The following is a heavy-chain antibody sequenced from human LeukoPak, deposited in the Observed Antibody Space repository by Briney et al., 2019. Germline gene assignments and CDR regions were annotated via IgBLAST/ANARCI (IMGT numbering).Heavy chain of an antibody. Sequence: SVKVSCKASGYTLTSYDINWVRQATGQGLEWMGGIIPIFGTANYAQKFQGRVTITADESTSTAYMELSSLRSEDTAVYYCVAEVIEVTMGDYWGQGTLVSVSS. V-gene: IGHV1-69*01. CDR2: IIPIFGTA. J-gene: IGHJ4*02. CDR3: VAEVIEVTMGDY. D-gene: IGHD4-11*01. CDR1: GYTLTSYD.